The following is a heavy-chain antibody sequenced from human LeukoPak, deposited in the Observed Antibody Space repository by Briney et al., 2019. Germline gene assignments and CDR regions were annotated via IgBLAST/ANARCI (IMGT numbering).Heavy chain of an antibody. CDR1: GVSISRYY. V-gene: IGHV4-59*12. CDR3: AAGRRSSGWYERSNWFDP. J-gene: IGHJ5*02. CDR2: IYYSGST. D-gene: IGHD6-19*01. Sequence: PSETLSLTCTVSGVSISRYYWSWMRQPPGKGLEWIGYIYYSGSTNYNPSLKSRVTISVDTSKNQFSLKLSSVTAADTAVYYCAAGRRSSGWYERSNWFDPWGQEPWSPSPQ.